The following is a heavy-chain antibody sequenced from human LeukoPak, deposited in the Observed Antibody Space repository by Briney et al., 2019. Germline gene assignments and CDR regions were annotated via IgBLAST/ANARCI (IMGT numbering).Heavy chain of an antibody. D-gene: IGHD1-26*01. CDR1: GYTFTSYG. CDR2: ISAYNGNT. Sequence: ASVKVSCKASGYTFTSYGISWVRQAPGQGLEWMGWISAYNGNTNYAQKLQGRVTMTTDTSTSTAYMELRSLRSDDTAVYYCARAGDWEPLRSLFGWFEPWGQGTLVTVSS. J-gene: IGHJ5*02. CDR3: ARAGDWEPLRSLFGWFEP. V-gene: IGHV1-18*01.